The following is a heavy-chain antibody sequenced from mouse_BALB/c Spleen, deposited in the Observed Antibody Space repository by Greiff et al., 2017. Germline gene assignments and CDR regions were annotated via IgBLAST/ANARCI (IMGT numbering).Heavy chain of an antibody. Sequence: EVQGVESGPELLKPGASVKISCKASGYSFTGYFMNWVKQSHGKSLEWIGRINPYNGDTFYNQKFKGKATLTVDKSSSTAHMELLSLTSEDSAVYYCGSGYAWYFDVWGAGTTVTVSS. CDR2: INPYNGDT. J-gene: IGHJ1*01. V-gene: IGHV1-37*01. D-gene: IGHD2-2*01. CDR3: GSGYAWYFDV. CDR1: GYSFTGYF.